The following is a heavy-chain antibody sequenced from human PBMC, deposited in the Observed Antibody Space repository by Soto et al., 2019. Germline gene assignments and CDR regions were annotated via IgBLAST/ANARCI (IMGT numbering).Heavy chain of an antibody. CDR2: ISYDGSNK. CDR3: AKDKVRLLTGTGYALDY. Sequence: RRLSCAASGFTFSSYGMHWVRQAPGKGLEWVAVISYDGSNKYYADSVKGRFTISRDNSKNTLYLQMNSLRAEDTAVYYCAKDKVRLLTGTGYALDYWGQGTLVTVSS. J-gene: IGHJ4*02. CDR1: GFTFSSYG. V-gene: IGHV3-30*18. D-gene: IGHD1-7*01.